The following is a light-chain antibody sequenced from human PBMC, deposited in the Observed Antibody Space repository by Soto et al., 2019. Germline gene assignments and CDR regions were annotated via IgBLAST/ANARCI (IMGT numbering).Light chain of an antibody. J-gene: IGKJ4*01. CDR3: QQSYSTLT. Sequence: DIPMTQSPSSLSASVGDRVTITCRASQSISSYLNWYQQKPGKAPKLLIYAASSLQSGVPSRFSGSGSGTDSTLTISSLQPEDFATYYCQQSYSTLTFGGGTKVEIK. CDR1: QSISSY. V-gene: IGKV1-39*01. CDR2: AAS.